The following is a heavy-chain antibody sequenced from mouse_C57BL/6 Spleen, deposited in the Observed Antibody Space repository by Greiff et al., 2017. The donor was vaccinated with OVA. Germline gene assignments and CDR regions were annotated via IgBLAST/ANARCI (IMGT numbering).Heavy chain of an antibody. V-gene: IGHV1-72*01. D-gene: IGHD2-2*01. Sequence: QVHVKQPGAELVKPGASVKLSCKASGYTFTSYWMHWVKQRPGRGLEWIGRIDPNSGGTKYNEKFKSKATLTVDKPSSTAYMQLSSLTSEDSAVYYCARDEYGYDDGRNYFDYWGQGTTLTVSS. CDR2: IDPNSGGT. J-gene: IGHJ2*01. CDR3: ARDEYGYDDGRNYFDY. CDR1: GYTFTSYW.